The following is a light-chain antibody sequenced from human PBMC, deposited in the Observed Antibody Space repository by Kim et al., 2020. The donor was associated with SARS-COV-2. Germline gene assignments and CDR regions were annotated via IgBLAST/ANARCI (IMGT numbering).Light chain of an antibody. CDR1: SSNIGSNY. Sequence: GQRVTISCSGSSSNIGSNYVYWYQQLPGTAPKLLIYRNNQRPSGVPDRFSGSKSGTSASLAISELRSEDEADYYCAAWDDSLSGPVFGGGTKLTVL. V-gene: IGLV1-47*01. J-gene: IGLJ3*02. CDR2: RNN. CDR3: AAWDDSLSGPV.